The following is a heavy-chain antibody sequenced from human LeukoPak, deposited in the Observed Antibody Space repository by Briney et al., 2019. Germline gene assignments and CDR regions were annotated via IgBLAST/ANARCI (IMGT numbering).Heavy chain of an antibody. CDR3: ARDPTRYDFWSGYFDY. D-gene: IGHD3-3*01. J-gene: IGHJ4*02. V-gene: IGHV1-46*01. Sequence: AASVKVSCKASGYTSTGYYMHWVRQAPGQGLEWMGIINPSGGSTSYAQKFQGRVTMTRDTSTSTVYMELSSLRSEDTAVYYCARDPTRYDFWSGYFDYWGQGTLVTVSS. CDR2: INPSGGST. CDR1: GYTSTGYY.